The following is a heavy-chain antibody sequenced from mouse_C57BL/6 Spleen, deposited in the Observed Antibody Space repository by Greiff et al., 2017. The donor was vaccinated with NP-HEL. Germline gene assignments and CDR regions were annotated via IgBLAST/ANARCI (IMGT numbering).Heavy chain of an antibody. J-gene: IGHJ4*01. CDR3: ARRASYYAMDY. V-gene: IGHV5-4*03. CDR1: GFTFSSYA. CDR2: ISDGGSYT. D-gene: IGHD3-3*01. Sequence: EVKLMESGGGLVKPGGSLKLSCAASGFTFSSYAMSWVRQTPEKRLEWVATISDGGSYTYYPDNVKGRFTISRDNAKNNLYLQMSHLKSEDTAMYYCARRASYYAMDYWGQGTSVTVSS.